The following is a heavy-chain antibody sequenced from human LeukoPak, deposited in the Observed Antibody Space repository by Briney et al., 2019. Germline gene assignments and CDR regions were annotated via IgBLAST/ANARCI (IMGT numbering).Heavy chain of an antibody. D-gene: IGHD3-3*01. V-gene: IGHV1-69*11. J-gene: IGHJ5*02. Sequence: ASVKVSCKASGGTFSSYAISCVRQAPGQGLEWMGRIIPILGTANYAQKFQGRVTITTDESTSTAYMELSSLRSEDTAVYYCARDRGRETYYDFWSGYSSGGHHWFDPWGQGTLVTVSS. CDR2: IIPILGTA. CDR3: ARDRGRETYYDFWSGYSSGGHHWFDP. CDR1: GGTFSSYA.